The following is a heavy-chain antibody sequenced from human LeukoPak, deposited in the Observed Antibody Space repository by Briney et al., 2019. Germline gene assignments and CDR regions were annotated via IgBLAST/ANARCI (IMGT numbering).Heavy chain of an antibody. CDR2: ITPNSGGT. Sequence: GASVKVSCKAFGYIFTGYYMHWVRQAPGQRLEWMGWITPNSGGTNYAQKFQGRVTMTRDTSISTAYMELSRLRSDDTAVYYCARDGSSWMGWFDPWGQGTLVTVSS. CDR1: GYIFTGYY. J-gene: IGHJ5*02. V-gene: IGHV1-2*02. D-gene: IGHD6-13*01. CDR3: ARDGSSWMGWFDP.